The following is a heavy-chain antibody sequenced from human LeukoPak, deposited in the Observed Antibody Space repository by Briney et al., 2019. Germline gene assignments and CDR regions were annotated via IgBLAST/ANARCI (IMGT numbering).Heavy chain of an antibody. CDR1: GFTFSSYA. Sequence: PGGSLRLSCAASGFTFSSYAMNWVRQAPGKGLEWVPTIRGSGDITYYADSVKGRFTISRDNSKNTLYLQISSLRAEDTAIYYCAKDGISGWYGNHFDFWGQGILVTGSS. V-gene: IGHV3-23*01. D-gene: IGHD6-19*01. J-gene: IGHJ4*02. CDR2: IRGSGDIT. CDR3: AKDGISGWYGNHFDF.